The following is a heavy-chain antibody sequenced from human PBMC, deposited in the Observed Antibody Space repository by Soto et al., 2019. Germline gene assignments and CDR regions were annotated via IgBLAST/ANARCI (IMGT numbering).Heavy chain of an antibody. CDR2: IIPIFGTA. V-gene: IGHV1-69*01. Sequence: QVQLVQSGAEVKKPGSSVKVSCKASGGTFSSYAISWVRQAPGQGLEWMGGIIPIFGTANYAQKFQGRVTITADESTSTAYMELSSLRSEDTAVYYCGRRQIREGRDGYKGLLGADYWGQGTLVTVSS. D-gene: IGHD5-12*01. J-gene: IGHJ4*02. CDR1: GGTFSSYA. CDR3: GRRQIREGRDGYKGLLGADY.